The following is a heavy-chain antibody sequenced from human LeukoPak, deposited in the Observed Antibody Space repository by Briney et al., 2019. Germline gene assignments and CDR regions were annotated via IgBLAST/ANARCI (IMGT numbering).Heavy chain of an antibody. V-gene: IGHV3-7*01. CDR2: INYDGSEK. Sequence: PGGSLRLSCAGSGFIFGTTSMSWVRQTPGKGLEWVASINYDGSEKYYVGSVEGRFTIPRGSAKKSLFLQMNSLRAEDTAIYYCTRDQHWGQGTLVTVSS. CDR3: TRDQH. CDR1: GFIFGTTS. J-gene: IGHJ1*01.